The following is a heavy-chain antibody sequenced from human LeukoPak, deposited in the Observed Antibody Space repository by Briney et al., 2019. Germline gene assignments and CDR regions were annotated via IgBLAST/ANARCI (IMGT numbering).Heavy chain of an antibody. CDR3: ASWHYYGSGSPFDY. D-gene: IGHD3-10*01. Sequence: ASVKVSCKASGYTFTGHYMHWVRQPPGQGREWMGWINPNSGGTNYAQKFQGRVTMTRDTSISTAYMELSRLRSDDTAVYYCASWHYYGSGSPFDYWGQGTLVTVSS. V-gene: IGHV1-2*02. CDR1: GYTFTGHY. J-gene: IGHJ4*02. CDR2: INPNSGGT.